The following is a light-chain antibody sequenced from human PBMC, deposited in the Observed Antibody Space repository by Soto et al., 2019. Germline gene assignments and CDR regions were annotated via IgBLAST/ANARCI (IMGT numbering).Light chain of an antibody. J-gene: IGKJ1*01. Sequence: DIQISQSPSTLSASVGDRVTITCRASQSISIWLAWYQHKPGKAPKLLIYKASSLEGGVPSRFSGSGSGTEFTLSISSLQPDDFATYYCQQYNSYSRTFGQGTKVDIK. V-gene: IGKV1-5*03. CDR1: QSISIW. CDR3: QQYNSYSRT. CDR2: KAS.